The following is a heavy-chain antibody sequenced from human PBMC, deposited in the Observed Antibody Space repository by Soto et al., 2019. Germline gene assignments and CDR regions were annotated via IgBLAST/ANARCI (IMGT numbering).Heavy chain of an antibody. CDR1: GVTFSSYT. CDR3: AREGVATISGDYYYYYMDV. CDR2: IIPILGIA. J-gene: IGHJ6*03. V-gene: IGHV1-69*04. D-gene: IGHD5-12*01. Sequence: SVKVSCKASGVTFSSYTISWVRQAPGQGLEWMGRIIPILGIANYAQKFQGRVTITADKSTSTAYMELSSLRSEDTAVYYCAREGVATISGDYYYYYMDVWGKGTTVTVSS.